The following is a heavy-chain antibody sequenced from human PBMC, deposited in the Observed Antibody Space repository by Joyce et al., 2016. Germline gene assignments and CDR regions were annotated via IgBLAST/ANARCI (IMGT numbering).Heavy chain of an antibody. CDR2: ISYNGRT. CDR3: ARDDTVGPFDI. Sequence: QLRESGPGLVKSSETLSLTCTVSGDSMKTYFWTWIRQSPGKGLEWIGYISYNGRTAYNPSLKSRVTLSLDTSNNQFSLTLTSVTAADTAVYYCARDDTVGPFDIWGQGTMVAVSS. J-gene: IGHJ3*02. D-gene: IGHD4-23*01. V-gene: IGHV4-59*01. CDR1: GDSMKTYF.